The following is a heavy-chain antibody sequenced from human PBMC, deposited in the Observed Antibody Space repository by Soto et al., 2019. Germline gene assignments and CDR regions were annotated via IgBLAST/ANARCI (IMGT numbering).Heavy chain of an antibody. D-gene: IGHD6-13*01. V-gene: IGHV3-21*01. CDR2: ITGSSYYI. CDR3: ARAYSSSWYLDY. Sequence: EVQLVESGGGLVKPGGSLRLSCAASGFTFSNYTMNWVRQAPGKGLEWVSSITGSSYYIYYADSVKGRFTISRDNAKNSLYLQMSSLRAEDTAVYFCARAYSSSWYLDYWGQGTLVTVSS. CDR1: GFTFSNYT. J-gene: IGHJ4*02.